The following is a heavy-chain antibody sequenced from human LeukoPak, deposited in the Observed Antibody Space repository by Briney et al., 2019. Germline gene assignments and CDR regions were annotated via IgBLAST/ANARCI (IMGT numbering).Heavy chain of an antibody. CDR1: GYTFTSYY. D-gene: IGHD3-10*01. J-gene: IGHJ6*02. CDR2: INPSGGST. V-gene: IGHV1-46*01. Sequence: ASVKVSCTASGYTFTSYYMHWVRQAPGQGLEWMGIINPSGGSTSYAQKFQGRVTMTRDTSTSTVYMELSSLRSEDTAVYYCARAPSRHVAMGRETPLGGMDVWGQGTTVTVSS. CDR3: ARAPSRHVAMGRETPLGGMDV.